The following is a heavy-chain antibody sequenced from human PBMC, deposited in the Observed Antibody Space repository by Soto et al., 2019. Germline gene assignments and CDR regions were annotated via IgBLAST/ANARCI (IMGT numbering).Heavy chain of an antibody. J-gene: IGHJ4*02. Sequence: QVQLVQSGAEVKKPGSSVKVSCKASGGTFSSYAISWVRQAPGQGIEWMGGIIPIFGTANYAQKFQGRVTITADESTITAYMELSSLRSEDTAVYYCARDAQNTGIVGAYFDYWFQGTLVTVSS. CDR2: IIPIFGTA. CDR3: ARDAQNTGIVGAYFDY. CDR1: GGTFSSYA. V-gene: IGHV1-69*01. D-gene: IGHD1-26*01.